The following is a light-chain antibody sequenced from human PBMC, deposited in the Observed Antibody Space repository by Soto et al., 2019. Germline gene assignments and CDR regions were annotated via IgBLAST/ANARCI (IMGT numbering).Light chain of an antibody. CDR1: QSVSSNY. J-gene: IGKJ3*01. V-gene: IGKV3D-20*02. CDR3: QQRGT. CDR2: GAS. Sequence: DIVMTQSPATLSVAPGERVTFSCRASQSVSSNYLAWYQHRPGQAPRLLIYGASSRATGIQDRFSGSGSGTDFTLTISSLEPEDLAVYYCQQRGTFGPGTKVDIK.